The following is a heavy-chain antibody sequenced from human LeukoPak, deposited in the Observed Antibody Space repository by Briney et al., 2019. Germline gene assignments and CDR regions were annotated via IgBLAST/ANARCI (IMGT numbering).Heavy chain of an antibody. CDR3: AKSFIVVVTAIHWYCDL. CDR1: GFTFSSYA. J-gene: IGHJ2*01. Sequence: GGALRLSCAASGFTFSSYAMSWVRQAPGKGLEGVSAISGSSGSTYYDDSVKGRFTISRDNSKNTLYLQMNSLRAEDTAVYYCAKSFIVVVTAIHWYCDLWGRGTLVTVSS. V-gene: IGHV3-23*01. CDR2: ISGSSGST. D-gene: IGHD2-21*02.